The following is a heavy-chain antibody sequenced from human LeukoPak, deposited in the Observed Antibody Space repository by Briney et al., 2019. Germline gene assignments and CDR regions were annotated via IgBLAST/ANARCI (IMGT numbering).Heavy chain of an antibody. D-gene: IGHD2-15*01. V-gene: IGHV4-39*07. CDR1: GGSISSSSYY. CDR2: IYYSGST. CDR3: AREHRQRYCSGGSCYSVWFDP. Sequence: SETLSLTCTVSGGSISSSSYYWGWIRQPPGKGLEWIGSIYYSGSTYYNPSLKSRVTISVDTSKNQFSLKLSSVTAADTAVYYCAREHRQRYCSGGSCYSVWFDPWGQGTLVTVSS. J-gene: IGHJ5*02.